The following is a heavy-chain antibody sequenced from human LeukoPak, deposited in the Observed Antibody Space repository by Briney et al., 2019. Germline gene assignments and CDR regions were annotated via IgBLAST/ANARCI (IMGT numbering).Heavy chain of an antibody. CDR2: IYYSGST. CDR3: ARDRDNWFDP. D-gene: IGHD3-10*01. Sequence: SETLSLTCSVSGGSISSGDYYWSWIRQPPGKGLEWIGYIYYSGSTYYNPSLKSRVTISVDTSKNQFSLKLSSVTAADTAVYYCARDRDNWFDPWGQGTLVTVSS. J-gene: IGHJ5*02. V-gene: IGHV4-30-4*08. CDR1: GGSISSGDYY.